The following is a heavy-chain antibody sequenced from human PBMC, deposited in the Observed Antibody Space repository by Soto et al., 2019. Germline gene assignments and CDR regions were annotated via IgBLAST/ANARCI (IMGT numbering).Heavy chain of an antibody. CDR3: ARDRGSYGDDAFDF. Sequence: QVQLGESGGGVVQPGRSLRLSCAASGFTFSSYAMHWVLQAPGKGLEWVAVISYDGSNKYYAAAVKGRFTISRDNSKNTLYLHTTRLRAADMAVYYCARDRGSYGDDAFDFWGQGTMVTVSS. CDR1: GFTFSSYA. J-gene: IGHJ3*01. CDR2: ISYDGSNK. D-gene: IGHD1-26*01. V-gene: IGHV3-30-3*01.